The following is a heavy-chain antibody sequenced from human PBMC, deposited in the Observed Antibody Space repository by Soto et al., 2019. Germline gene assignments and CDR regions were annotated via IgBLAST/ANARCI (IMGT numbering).Heavy chain of an antibody. CDR1: GGSISSYY. Sequence: KPSETLSLTCTVSGGSISSYYWSWIRQPPGKGLEWIGYIYYSGSTNYNPSIKSRVTIKVDTSKNQFSLKLSSVTDADTAVYYCARSPRFGESRSYYYYGMDVWGQGTTVTVSS. D-gene: IGHD3-10*01. J-gene: IGHJ6*02. CDR2: IYYSGST. V-gene: IGHV4-59*01. CDR3: ARSPRFGESRSYYYYGMDV.